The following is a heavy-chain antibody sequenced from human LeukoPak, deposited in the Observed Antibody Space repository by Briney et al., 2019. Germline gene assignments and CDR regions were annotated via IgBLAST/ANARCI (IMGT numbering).Heavy chain of an antibody. J-gene: IGHJ4*02. D-gene: IGHD3-22*01. CDR1: GYTFASYG. V-gene: IGHV1-18*01. CDR3: ARAPPHYYDREVPFDY. Sequence: ASVKVSCKASGYTFASYGISWVRQAPGQGLEWMGWISAYDGNTNYAQKLQGRVTMTTDASTSIAYMELRSLKSDDTAVYYCARAPPHYYDREVPFDYWGQGTLVTVSS. CDR2: ISAYDGNT.